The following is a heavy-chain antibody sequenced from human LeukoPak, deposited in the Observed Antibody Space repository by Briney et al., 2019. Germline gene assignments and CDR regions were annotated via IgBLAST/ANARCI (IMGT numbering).Heavy chain of an antibody. D-gene: IGHD3-10*01. CDR3: TRTVESDSGSYYDTLAFDI. CDR1: GFTFSGSA. CDR2: IRSKPNSYAT. V-gene: IGHV3-73*01. Sequence: GGSLRLSCAASGFTFSGSAMHWVRQASGRGLEWVGRIRSKPNSYATTYGASVKGRFTISRDDSKNTAYLQMNSLKTEDTDVYYCTRTVESDSGSYYDTLAFDIWGQGTMVTVSS. J-gene: IGHJ3*02.